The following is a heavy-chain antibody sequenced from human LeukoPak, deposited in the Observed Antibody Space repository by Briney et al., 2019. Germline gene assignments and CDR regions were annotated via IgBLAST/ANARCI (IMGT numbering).Heavy chain of an antibody. V-gene: IGHV1-2*02. J-gene: IGHJ4*02. Sequence: ASVKVSYKASGYTFTGYYMHWVRQAPGQGLEWMGWINPNSGDTNYVQKFQGRVTMTRDTSISTAYMELSRLRSDDTAVYYCARDWLLRYSQGGFDSWGQGTLVTVSS. CDR2: INPNSGDT. CDR1: GYTFTGYY. CDR3: ARDWLLRYSQGGFDS. D-gene: IGHD3-9*01.